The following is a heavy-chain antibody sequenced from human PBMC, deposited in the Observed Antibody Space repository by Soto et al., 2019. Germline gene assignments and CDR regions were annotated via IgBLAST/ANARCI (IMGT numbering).Heavy chain of an antibody. Sequence: GASVKVSCKASGYTFTSYGISWVRQAPGQGIEWMGWISAYNGNTNYAQKLQGRVTMTTDTSTSTAYMELGSLRSDDTVVYYCARASCSSTSRYLWWSDPWGQGTLVTVSS. V-gene: IGHV1-18*01. CDR1: GYTFTSYG. J-gene: IGHJ5*02. CDR3: ARASCSSTSRYLWWSDP. CDR2: ISAYNGNT. D-gene: IGHD2-2*01.